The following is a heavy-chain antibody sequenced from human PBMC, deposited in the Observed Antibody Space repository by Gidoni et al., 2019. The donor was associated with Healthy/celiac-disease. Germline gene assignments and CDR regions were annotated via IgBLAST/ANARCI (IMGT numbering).Heavy chain of an antibody. CDR2: IYYSGST. J-gene: IGHJ4*02. V-gene: IGHV4-59*01. Sequence: QVQLQESGPGLVKPSETLSLPCTVSGGSISSYHWSWIRQPPGKGLEWIGYIYYSGSTNYNPSLKSRVTISVYTSKNQFSLKLSSVAAADTAVYYCARNVATIPLFDYWGQGTLVTVSS. CDR3: ARNVATIPLFDY. CDR1: GGSISSYH. D-gene: IGHD5-12*01.